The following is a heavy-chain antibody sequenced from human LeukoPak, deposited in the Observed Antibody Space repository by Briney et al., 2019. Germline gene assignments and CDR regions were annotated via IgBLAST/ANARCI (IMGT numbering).Heavy chain of an antibody. J-gene: IGHJ4*02. CDR2: INPGDSDT. V-gene: IGHV5-51*01. D-gene: IGHD3-22*01. CDR3: ARRRYYYDSSGIRSYYFDY. CDR1: GYSFTSYW. Sequence: GESLKISCKGSGYSFTSYWIGWVRQMPGKGLEWMGIINPGDSDTRYSPSFQGQVTISADKSISTAYLQWSSLKASDTAMYYCARRRYYYDSSGIRSYYFDYWGQGTLVTVSS.